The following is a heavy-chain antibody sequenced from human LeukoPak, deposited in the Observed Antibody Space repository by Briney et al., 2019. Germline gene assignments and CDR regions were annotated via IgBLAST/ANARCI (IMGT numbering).Heavy chain of an antibody. D-gene: IGHD3-22*01. J-gene: IGHJ6*02. CDR2: INHSGST. CDR3: ARSLYYDCSGYYRSYYYYGMDV. Sequence: ASETLSLTCAVYGESFSGYYWSWIRQPPGKGLEWIGEINHSGSTNYNPSLKSRVTISVDTSKNQFSLKLSSVTAADTVVYYCARSLYYDCSGYYRSYYYYGMDVWGQGTTVTVSS. V-gene: IGHV4-34*01. CDR1: GESFSGYY.